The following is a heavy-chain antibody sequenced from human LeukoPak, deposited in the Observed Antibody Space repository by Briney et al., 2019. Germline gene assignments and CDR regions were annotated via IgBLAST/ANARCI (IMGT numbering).Heavy chain of an antibody. CDR2: TNHSGST. CDR1: GGSFSGYY. D-gene: IGHD4-17*01. V-gene: IGHV4-34*01. J-gene: IGHJ4*02. Sequence: SETLSLTCAVYGGSFSGYYWSWIRQPPGKGLEWIGETNHSGSTHYNPSLKSRVTMSVDTSKNQFSLKLSSVTAADTAVYYCARDFGYGDYFFDDWGQGTLVTVSS. CDR3: ARDFGYGDYFFDD.